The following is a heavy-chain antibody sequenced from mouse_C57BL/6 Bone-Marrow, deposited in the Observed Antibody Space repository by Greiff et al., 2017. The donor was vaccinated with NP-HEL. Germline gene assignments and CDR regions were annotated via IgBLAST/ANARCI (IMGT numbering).Heavy chain of an antibody. CDR1: GFTFSSYG. V-gene: IGHV5-6*02. Sequence: EVKLVESGGDLVKPGGSLKLSCAASGFTFSSYGMSWVRQTPDKRLEWVATISSGGSYTYYPDSVKGRFTISRDNAKNTLYLQMSSLKSEDTAMYYCARGSRFFYWGQGTLVTVSA. CDR3: ARGSRFFY. J-gene: IGHJ3*01. CDR2: ISSGGSYT.